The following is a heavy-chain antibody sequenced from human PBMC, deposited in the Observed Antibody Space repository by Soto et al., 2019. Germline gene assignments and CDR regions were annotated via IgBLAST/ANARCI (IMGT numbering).Heavy chain of an antibody. D-gene: IGHD2-8*01. CDR3: TKVSSGWFDP. V-gene: IGHV4-39*01. CDR1: GGSISSSGFS. CDR2: AYYSGNT. Sequence: QLQLHESGPGLVKPSETLSLTCTVSGGSISSSGFSRGWVRQPPGKGLEWIGCAYYSGNTYYNPSLKSRVTLSVDTSGNQFSLRLNSVTAADTAVYYCTKVSSGWFDPWGQGTLVTVSS. J-gene: IGHJ5*02.